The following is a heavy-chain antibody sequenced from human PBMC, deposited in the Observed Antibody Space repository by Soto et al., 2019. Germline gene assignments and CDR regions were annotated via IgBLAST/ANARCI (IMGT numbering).Heavy chain of an antibody. Sequence: SETLSLTCAVYGGSFSGYYWSWIRQPPGKGLEWIGEINHSGSTNYNPSLKSRVTISVDTSKNQFSLKLSSVTAADTAVYYCARRGGIAASNWCEPWGKETLVTVSS. CDR2: INHSGST. J-gene: IGHJ5*02. CDR1: GGSFSGYY. CDR3: ARRGGIAASNWCEP. D-gene: IGHD6-13*01. V-gene: IGHV4-34*01.